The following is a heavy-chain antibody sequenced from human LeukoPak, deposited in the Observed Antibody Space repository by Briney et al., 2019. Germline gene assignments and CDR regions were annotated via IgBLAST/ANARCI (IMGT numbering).Heavy chain of an antibody. CDR3: AREYGSAARYSHYYYYGMDV. Sequence: KPSDTLSLTCTVSGGSISSHYWSWIRQPPGKGLEWIGYIYYSGSTNYNPSLKSRVTISVDTSKNQFSLKLSSVTAADTAVYYCAREYGSAARYSHYYYYGMDVWGQGTTVTVSS. J-gene: IGHJ6*02. V-gene: IGHV4-59*11. CDR2: IYYSGST. CDR1: GGSISSHY. D-gene: IGHD6-6*01.